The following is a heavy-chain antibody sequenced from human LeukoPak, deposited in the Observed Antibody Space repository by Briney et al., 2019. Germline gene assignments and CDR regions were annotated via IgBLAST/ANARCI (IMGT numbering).Heavy chain of an antibody. Sequence: GGSLRLSCTASGFTFSDDTMNWVRQAPGKGLEWVSSISSTSSYIYYADSMVGRFTISRDNSKNTLYLQMNSLRAEDTAVYYCAKDYYDSYYFDHWGQGTLVTVSS. J-gene: IGHJ4*02. CDR1: GFTFSDDT. CDR2: ISSTSSYI. V-gene: IGHV3-21*04. D-gene: IGHD3-22*01. CDR3: AKDYYDSYYFDH.